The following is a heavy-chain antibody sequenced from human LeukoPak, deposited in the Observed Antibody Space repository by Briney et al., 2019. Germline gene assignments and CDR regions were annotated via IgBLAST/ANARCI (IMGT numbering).Heavy chain of an antibody. Sequence: ASVKVSCKASGYTFTSYGISWVRQAPGQGLEWMGWISAYNGNTNYAQKLQGRVTMTTDTSTSTAYMELRSLRSDDTAVYYCARVDVVVPAARPNYYMDVWGKGTTVTVSS. CDR2: ISAYNGNT. D-gene: IGHD2-2*01. V-gene: IGHV1-18*01. CDR1: GYTFTSYG. CDR3: ARVDVVVPAARPNYYMDV. J-gene: IGHJ6*03.